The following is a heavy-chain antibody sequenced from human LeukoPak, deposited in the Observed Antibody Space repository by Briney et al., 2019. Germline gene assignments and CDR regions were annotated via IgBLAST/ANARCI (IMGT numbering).Heavy chain of an antibody. CDR3: ARRIYNLRYSSSCFDY. Sequence: GEPLKISCKGSGYSFTSYWIGWVRQMPGKGLEWMGIIYPGDSDTRYSPSFQGQVTISADKSISTAYLQWSSLKASDTAMYYCARRIYNLRYSSSCFDYWGQGTLVTVSS. CDR1: GYSFTSYW. D-gene: IGHD6-13*01. V-gene: IGHV5-51*01. J-gene: IGHJ4*02. CDR2: IYPGDSDT.